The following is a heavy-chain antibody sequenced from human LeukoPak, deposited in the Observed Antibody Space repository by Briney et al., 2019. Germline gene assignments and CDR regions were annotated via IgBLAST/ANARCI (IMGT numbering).Heavy chain of an antibody. CDR1: GGSISHF. D-gene: IGHD6-13*01. Sequence: SETLSLTCTVSGGSISHFWSWVRQPPGKGLEWIGYIYYTGTTNYNPSLKSRDTISLDSSNYQFSLKLSSVTAADTAIYYCASGYTSTWYGVHWGQGTLVTVSS. J-gene: IGHJ4*02. CDR3: ASGYTSTWYGVH. V-gene: IGHV4-59*08. CDR2: IYYTGTT.